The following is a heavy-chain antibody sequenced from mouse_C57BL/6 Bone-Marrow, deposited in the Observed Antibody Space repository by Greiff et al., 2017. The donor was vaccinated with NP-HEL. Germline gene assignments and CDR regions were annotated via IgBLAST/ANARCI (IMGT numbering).Heavy chain of an antibody. J-gene: IGHJ3*01. CDR1: GFPITSGYY. Sequence: QVQLKESGPGLVKPSQSLFLTCSITGFPITSGYYWIWIRQSPGKPLEWMGYITHSGETFYNPSLQSPISITRDTSKNQFFLHLNSVTTEDTAMYYCAGDRLGNRIAYWGQGTLVTVSA. V-gene: IGHV12-3*01. D-gene: IGHD2-1*01. CDR2: ITHSGET. CDR3: AGDRLGNRIAY.